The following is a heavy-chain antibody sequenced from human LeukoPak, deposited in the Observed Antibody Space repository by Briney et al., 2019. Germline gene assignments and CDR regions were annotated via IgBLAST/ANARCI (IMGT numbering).Heavy chain of an antibody. Sequence: GGSLRLSCVASGFTFSSYAMSWVRQAPGKGLEWVSAISGSGGSTYYADSVKGRFTISRDNSKDTLYLQMNSLRAEDTAVYYCARDLRFLEWLFGYWGQGTLVTVSS. CDR2: ISGSGGST. CDR1: GFTFSSYA. CDR3: ARDLRFLEWLFGY. V-gene: IGHV3-23*01. D-gene: IGHD3-3*01. J-gene: IGHJ4*02.